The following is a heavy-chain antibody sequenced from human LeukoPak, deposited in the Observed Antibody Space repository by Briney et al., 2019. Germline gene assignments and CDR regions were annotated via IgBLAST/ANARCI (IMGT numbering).Heavy chain of an antibody. CDR1: GFTFNSYA. J-gene: IGHJ4*02. Sequence: GGSLRLSCAASGFTFNSYAMSWVRQAPGKGLECVSGISGSGGSTYFADSVKGRFIISRDNSKNTLDLQMNSLRAEDTAVYYCAKVTAATGIDYWGQGTLVTVSS. CDR2: ISGSGGST. D-gene: IGHD6-13*01. CDR3: AKVTAATGIDY. V-gene: IGHV3-23*01.